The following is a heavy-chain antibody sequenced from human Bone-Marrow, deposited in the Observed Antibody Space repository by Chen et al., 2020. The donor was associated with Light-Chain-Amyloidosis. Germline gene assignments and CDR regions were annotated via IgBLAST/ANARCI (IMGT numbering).Heavy chain of an antibody. D-gene: IGHD1-26*01. CDR1: GFTFSSYA. CDR2: ISGSGGST. CDR3: SKDFRVGATWIGDGWFDP. V-gene: IGHV3-23*01. J-gene: IGHJ5*02. Sequence: EVQLLESGGGLVQPGGSLRLSCAASGFTFSSYAKSLVRQAPGKGLEWVSAISGSGGSTYYADYVQARFTISRDHSKNTLYLQMNSRRAEDTAVYYCSKDFRVGATWIGDGWFDPWGQGTLVTVSS.